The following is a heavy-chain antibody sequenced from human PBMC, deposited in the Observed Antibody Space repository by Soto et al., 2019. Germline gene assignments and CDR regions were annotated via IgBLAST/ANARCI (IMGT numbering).Heavy chain of an antibody. D-gene: IGHD3-22*01. CDR3: ASNYYNSSGYYSAY. J-gene: IGHJ4*02. CDR1: GFTFSTYE. Sequence: GGSLRLSCAASGFTFSTYEVNWVRQAPGKGLEWISYISSSGSTIYYADSVKGRFTISRDNAKNSLYLQMHSLRAEDTAIYYCASNYYNSSGYYSAYWGQGTLVTVSS. CDR2: ISSSGSTI. V-gene: IGHV3-48*03.